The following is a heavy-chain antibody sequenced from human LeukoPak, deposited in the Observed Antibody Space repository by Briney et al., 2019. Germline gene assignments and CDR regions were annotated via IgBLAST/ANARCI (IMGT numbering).Heavy chain of an antibody. CDR2: ISSSSSYI. Sequence: GGSLRLSYAASGLTFSIYSMNWVRQAPGKGVEWFSSISSSSSYIYYGYSVEGRFTISSDKAKNSLYLAVSSLRAEHAAMYYCARDFYGSGSERLDYWGQGTLVTVSS. CDR3: ARDFYGSGSERLDY. D-gene: IGHD3-10*01. V-gene: IGHV3-21*01. CDR1: GLTFSIYS. J-gene: IGHJ4*02.